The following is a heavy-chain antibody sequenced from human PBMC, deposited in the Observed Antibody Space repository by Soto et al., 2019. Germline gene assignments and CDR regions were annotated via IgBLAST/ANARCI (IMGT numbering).Heavy chain of an antibody. CDR2: ISAYNGNT. CDR1: GYTFTSYG. V-gene: IGHV1-18*01. Sequence: ASVKVSCKASGYTFTSYGISWVRQAPGQGLEWMGWISAYNGNTNYAQRLQSRVTMTTDTSTSTAYMELRSLRSDDTAVYYCAAMIVVVIARDDAFDIWGQGTMVTVSS. J-gene: IGHJ3*02. D-gene: IGHD2-21*01. CDR3: AAMIVVVIARDDAFDI.